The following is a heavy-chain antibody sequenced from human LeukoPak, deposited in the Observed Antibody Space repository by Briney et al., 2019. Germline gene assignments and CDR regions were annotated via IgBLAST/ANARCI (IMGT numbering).Heavy chain of an antibody. CDR2: ISGNAITT. J-gene: IGHJ4*02. CDR1: GFTFNSYA. Sequence: PGGSLRLSCAASGFTFNSYAMNWVRQAPGKGLEWVSAISGNAITTFYADSVKGRLSISRDNSRNTLYLQMNSLRAEDTAVYYCVKTDYSTGPYDHWGQGTLVTVSS. CDR3: VKTDYSTGPYDH. D-gene: IGHD4-11*01. V-gene: IGHV3-23*01.